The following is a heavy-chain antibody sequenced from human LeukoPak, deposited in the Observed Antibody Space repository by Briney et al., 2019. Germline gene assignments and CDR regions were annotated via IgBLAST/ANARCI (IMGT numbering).Heavy chain of an antibody. CDR3: TRNSGWYGLS. J-gene: IGHJ1*01. Sequence: GGSLRLSCAASGFTFSSYGIHWVRQAPGKGLEWVAFIRYDGNNKYYADSVKGRFTISRDNSNNTLFLHLNSLRGEDTAVYYCTRNSGWYGLSWGQGTLVTVSS. CDR2: IRYDGNNK. D-gene: IGHD6-19*01. V-gene: IGHV3-30*02. CDR1: GFTFSSYG.